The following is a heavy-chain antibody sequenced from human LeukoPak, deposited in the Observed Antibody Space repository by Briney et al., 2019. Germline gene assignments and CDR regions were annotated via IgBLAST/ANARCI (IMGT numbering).Heavy chain of an antibody. CDR3: AKSSGEILPRLLDY. CDR2: ISGSGGST. V-gene: IGHV3-23*01. CDR1: GFTFSSYS. J-gene: IGHJ4*02. Sequence: GGSLRLSCAASGFTFSSYSMNWVRQAPGKGLEWVSAISGSGGSTYYADSVKGRFTISRDNSKNTLYLQMNSLRAEDTAVYYCAKSSGEILPRLLDYWGQGTLVTVSS. D-gene: IGHD3-10*01.